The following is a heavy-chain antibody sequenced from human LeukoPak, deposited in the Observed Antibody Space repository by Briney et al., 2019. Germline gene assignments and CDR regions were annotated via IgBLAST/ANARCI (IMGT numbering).Heavy chain of an antibody. J-gene: IGHJ3*02. V-gene: IGHV3-73*01. D-gene: IGHD6-19*01. CDR1: GFTFSGSA. CDR3: TRSIAVASDAFDI. Sequence: GGSLRLSCAASGFTFSGSAMHWVRQASGKGLEWVGRIRSKANSYATAYAASVKGRFTISRDDSKNTAYLQMNSLKNEDTAVYYCTRSIAVASDAFDIWGQGTMVTVSS. CDR2: IRSKANSYAT.